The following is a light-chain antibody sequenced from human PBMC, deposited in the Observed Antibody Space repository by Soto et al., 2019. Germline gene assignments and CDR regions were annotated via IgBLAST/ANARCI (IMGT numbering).Light chain of an antibody. CDR3: QQYGTSPRT. CDR2: AAS. Sequence: IVLTQSPGTLSLSPGERATLSCRASQSVRNNYLAWYQQRPGQAPRLLIYAASSRATGIPDRFSGSGSGTDFTLTISRLETEDCAVYYCQQYGTSPRTFGQGTKVDIK. CDR1: QSVRNNY. V-gene: IGKV3-20*01. J-gene: IGKJ1*01.